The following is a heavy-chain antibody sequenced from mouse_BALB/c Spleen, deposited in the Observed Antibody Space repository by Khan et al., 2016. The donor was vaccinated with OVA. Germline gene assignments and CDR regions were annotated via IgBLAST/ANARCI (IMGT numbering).Heavy chain of an antibody. V-gene: IGHV5-6-5*01. J-gene: IGHJ3*01. Sequence: EVQVVESGGGLVKPGGSLKVSCAASGFTFSNYAMSWVRQTPEKRLEWVASISSGGRTYYPDSVTGRFTISRDNARNILYLQMSSLRSEDTAMYYCARDYWFVYWGQGTLVTVSA. CDR2: ISSGGRT. CDR1: GFTFSNYA. CDR3: ARDYWFVY.